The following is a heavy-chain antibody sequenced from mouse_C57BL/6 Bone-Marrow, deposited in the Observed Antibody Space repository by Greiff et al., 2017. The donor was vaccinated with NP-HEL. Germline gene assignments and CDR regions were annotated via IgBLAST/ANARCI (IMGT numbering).Heavy chain of an antibody. Sequence: DVKLVESGGGLVQPGGSMKLSCAASGFTFSDAWMDWVRQSPEKGLEWVAEIRNKANNHATYYAESVKGRFTISRDDSKSSVYLQMNSLRAEDTGIYYCTGTTVVATNFDYWGQGTTLTVSS. V-gene: IGHV6-6*01. CDR1: GFTFSDAW. J-gene: IGHJ2*01. CDR3: TGTTVVATNFDY. CDR2: IRNKANNHAT. D-gene: IGHD1-1*01.